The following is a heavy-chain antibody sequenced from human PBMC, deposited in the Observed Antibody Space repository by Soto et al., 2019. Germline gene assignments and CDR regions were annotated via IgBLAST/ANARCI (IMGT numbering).Heavy chain of an antibody. V-gene: IGHV3-30*18. J-gene: IGHJ4*02. D-gene: IGHD3-16*01. Sequence: GGSLRLSCAASGFTFSSYGMHWVRQAPGKGLEWVAVISYDGSNKYYADSVKGRFTISRDNSKNTLYLQMNSLRAEGTAVYYCAKDRGARRGTIDYWGQGTLVTVSS. CDR3: AKDRGARRGTIDY. CDR2: ISYDGSNK. CDR1: GFTFSSYG.